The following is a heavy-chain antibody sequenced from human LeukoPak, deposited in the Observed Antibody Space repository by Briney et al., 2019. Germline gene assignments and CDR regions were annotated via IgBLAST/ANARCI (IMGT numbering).Heavy chain of an antibody. CDR1: AVTFSSYV. D-gene: IGHD6-19*01. J-gene: IGHJ5*02. CDR3: AKVGLSSGWGWFDP. CDR2: ISDSGFST. V-gene: IGHV3-23*01. Sequence: GGSLRLSCAASAVTFSSYVMSGVRQAPGKGLEWVSAISDSGFSTYYADSVRGRFTISRDNLKNTLYLQMNSLRAEDTAVYYCAKVGLSSGWGWFDPWGQGTLVTVSS.